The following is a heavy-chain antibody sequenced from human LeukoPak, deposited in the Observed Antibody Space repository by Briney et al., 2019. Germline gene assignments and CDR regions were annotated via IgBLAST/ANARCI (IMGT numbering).Heavy chain of an antibody. D-gene: IGHD2-2*02. Sequence: GGSLRLSCAASGFTFSSYAMSWVRQAPGKGLEWVSGFSGGGGSPDYVDSVKGRFTISRDNSKNTLYLQMNSLRAEDTAIYYCAKGKVVPATIYDYWGQGTLVTVSS. CDR3: AKGKVVPATIYDY. J-gene: IGHJ4*02. CDR1: GFTFSSYA. V-gene: IGHV3-23*01. CDR2: FSGGGGSP.